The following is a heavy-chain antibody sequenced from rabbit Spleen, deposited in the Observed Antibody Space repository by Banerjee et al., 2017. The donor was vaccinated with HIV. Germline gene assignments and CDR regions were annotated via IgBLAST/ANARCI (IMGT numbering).Heavy chain of an antibody. CDR1: GFSFSSRYY. J-gene: IGHJ4*01. Sequence: QEQLVESGGGLVQPEGSLTLTCTASGFSFSSRYYMCWVRQAPGKGLEWIGYIDPVFGITYYANWVNGRFTISSHNAQNTLFLQLNSLTVADTATYFCVREVAARFNLWGPGTLVTVS. CDR2: IDPVFGIT. V-gene: IGHV1S45*01. D-gene: IGHD4-1*01. CDR3: VREVAARFNL.